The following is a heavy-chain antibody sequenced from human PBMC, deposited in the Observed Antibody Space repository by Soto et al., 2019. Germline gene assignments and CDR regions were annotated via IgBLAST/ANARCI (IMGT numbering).Heavy chain of an antibody. V-gene: IGHV3-9*01. J-gene: IGHJ4*02. CDR3: EKHNTQDDGPCDY. Sequence: GGSLRLSCAASGFTFDDYAMHWVRQAPGKGLEWVSGISWNSGSIGYADSAKGRFTISRDNAKNSLYLQMNSLRAEDTALYYCEKHNTQDDGPCDYWGQGTLVTVSS. CDR2: ISWNSGSI. CDR1: GFTFDDYA. D-gene: IGHD1-1*01.